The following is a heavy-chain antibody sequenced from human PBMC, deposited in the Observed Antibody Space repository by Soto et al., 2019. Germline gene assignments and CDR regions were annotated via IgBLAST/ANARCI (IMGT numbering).Heavy chain of an antibody. CDR1: GFTFSSYG. Sequence: GGSLRLSCAASGFTFSSYGMHWVRQAPGKGLEWVAVIWYDGSNKYYADSVKGRFTISRDNSKNTLYLQMHSLRAEDTAVYYCARVTYYYDSSGSWAYDAFDIWGQGTMVTVSS. J-gene: IGHJ3*02. CDR2: IWYDGSNK. D-gene: IGHD3-22*01. V-gene: IGHV3-33*01. CDR3: ARVTYYYDSSGSWAYDAFDI.